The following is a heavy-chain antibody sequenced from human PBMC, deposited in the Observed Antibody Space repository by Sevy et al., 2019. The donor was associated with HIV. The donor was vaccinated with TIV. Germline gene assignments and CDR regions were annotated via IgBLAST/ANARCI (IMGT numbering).Heavy chain of an antibody. Sequence: ASVKVSCKASGYTFTGYYMHWVRQAPGQGLEWMGWINPNSGGTNYAQKFQGRVTMTRDTSISTAYMELSRLRSDDTAGYYWARDRANYDFWSGLFGWGQGTLATVSS. J-gene: IGHJ4*02. CDR1: GYTFTGYY. D-gene: IGHD3-3*01. CDR3: ARDRANYDFWSGLFG. CDR2: INPNSGGT. V-gene: IGHV1-2*02.